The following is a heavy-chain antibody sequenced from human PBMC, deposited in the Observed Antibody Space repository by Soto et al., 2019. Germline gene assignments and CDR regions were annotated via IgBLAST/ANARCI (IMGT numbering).Heavy chain of an antibody. CDR3: ASSFTYYYDSSGYYY. J-gene: IGHJ4*02. Sequence: ASVKVSCKASGYTFTGYYMHWVREAPGQGLEWMGWINPNSGGTNYAQKFQGRVTMTRDTSISTAYMELSRLRSDDTAVYYCASSFTYYYDSSGYYYWGQGTLVTVSS. CDR1: GYTFTGYY. V-gene: IGHV1-2*02. CDR2: INPNSGGT. D-gene: IGHD3-22*01.